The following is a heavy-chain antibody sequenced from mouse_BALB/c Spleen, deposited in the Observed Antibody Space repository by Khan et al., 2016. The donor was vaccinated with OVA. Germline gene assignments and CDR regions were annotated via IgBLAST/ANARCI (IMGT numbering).Heavy chain of an antibody. CDR1: GYTFTSYV. CDR2: IYPYNDDT. J-gene: IGHJ2*01. Sequence: VQLQQSGPELVKPGASVKMSCKASGYTFTSYVMHWLRQKPGQGLEWIGYIYPYNDDTKYNEKFKGKATLTSANSSSTAYMELGSLTSEDSAVYYCAKNYRYDVYFDYWGQGTTLTVSS. D-gene: IGHD2-14*01. CDR3: AKNYRYDVYFDY. V-gene: IGHV1S136*01.